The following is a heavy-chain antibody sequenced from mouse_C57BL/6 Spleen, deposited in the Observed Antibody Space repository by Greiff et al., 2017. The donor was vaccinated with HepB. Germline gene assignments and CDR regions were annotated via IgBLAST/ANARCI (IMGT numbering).Heavy chain of an antibody. J-gene: IGHJ2*01. D-gene: IGHD2-3*01. CDR1: GFSLTSYG. CDR3: AKKGYDGYSLDY. V-gene: IGHV2-5*01. CDR2: IWRGGST. Sequence: VQLQESGPGLVQPSQSLSITCTVSGFSLTSYGVHWVRQSPGKGLEWLGVIWRGGSTDYNAAFMSRLSITKDNSKSQVFFKMNSLQADDTAIYYCAKKGYDGYSLDYWGQGTTLTVSS.